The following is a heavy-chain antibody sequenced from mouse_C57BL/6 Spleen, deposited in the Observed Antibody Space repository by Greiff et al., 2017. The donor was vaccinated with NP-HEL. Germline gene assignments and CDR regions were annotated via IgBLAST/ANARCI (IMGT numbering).Heavy chain of an antibody. CDR2: ISYDGSN. D-gene: IGHD4-1*02. J-gene: IGHJ1*03. CDR3: ASSQLGVWYFDV. V-gene: IGHV3-6*01. Sequence: EVQLQESGPGLVKPSQSLSLTCSVTGYSITSGYYWNWIRQFPGNKLEWMGYISYDGSNNYNPSLKNRISITRDTSKNQFFLKLNSVTTEDTATYYCASSQLGVWYFDVWGTGTTVTVSS. CDR1: GYSITSGYY.